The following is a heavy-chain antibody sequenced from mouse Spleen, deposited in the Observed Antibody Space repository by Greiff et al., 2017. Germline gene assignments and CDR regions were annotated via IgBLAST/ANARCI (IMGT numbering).Heavy chain of an antibody. CDR3: ARHRRGYAMDY. J-gene: IGHJ4*01. CDR2: ISNLAYSI. V-gene: IGHV5-15*01. Sequence: EVKLMESGGGLVKPGGSLKLSCAASGFTFSDYGMAWVRQAPGKGPEWVAFISNLAYSIYYADTVTGRFTISRENAKNTLYLEMSSLRSEDTAMYYCARHRRGYAMDYWGQGTSVTVSS. CDR1: GFTFSDYG.